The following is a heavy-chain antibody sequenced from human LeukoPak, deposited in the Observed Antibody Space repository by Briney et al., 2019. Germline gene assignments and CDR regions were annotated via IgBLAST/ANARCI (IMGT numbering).Heavy chain of an antibody. CDR2: IRGKAIGGTT. V-gene: IGHV3-49*03. Sequence: PGGSLSLPGTALGFTLGVYAWSWFRQAPGRGLEWVGLIRGKAIGGTTEYAASVKGRFTISRDDSKSIAYLQMNSLKTEDTAVYYCTRGRLNYIVVVPAAHDAFGIWGQGTMVTVSS. D-gene: IGHD2-2*01. CDR1: GFTLGVYA. J-gene: IGHJ3*02. CDR3: TRGRLNYIVVVPAAHDAFGI.